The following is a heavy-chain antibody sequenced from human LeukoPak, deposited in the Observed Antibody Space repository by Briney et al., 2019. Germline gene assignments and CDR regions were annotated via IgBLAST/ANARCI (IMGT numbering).Heavy chain of an antibody. J-gene: IGHJ5*02. V-gene: IGHV1-18*01. Sequence: ASVKLSCKASGYTFTSYGISWLRQAPGQGLEWMGWISAYNGNTNYAQKLQARVTMTTDTSTSTAYMELRSLRSDDTAVYYCARVDGRYFEGGPFDPWGQGTLVTVSS. CDR1: GYTFTSYG. D-gene: IGHD3-9*01. CDR3: ARVDGRYFEGGPFDP. CDR2: ISAYNGNT.